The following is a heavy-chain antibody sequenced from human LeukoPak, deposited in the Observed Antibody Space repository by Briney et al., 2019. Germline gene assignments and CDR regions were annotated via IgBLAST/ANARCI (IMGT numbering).Heavy chain of an antibody. CDR1: GFTFSSYW. Sequence: GGSLRLSCAASGFTFSSYWMSWVRQAPGKGLEWVANIKQDGSEKYYVDSVKGRFTISRDNAKNSLYLQMNSLRAEDTAVYYCARSARYCSGGSCYSYYFDYWGQGTLVTVSS. CDR3: ARSARYCSGGSCYSYYFDY. J-gene: IGHJ4*02. D-gene: IGHD2-15*01. CDR2: IKQDGSEK. V-gene: IGHV3-7*01.